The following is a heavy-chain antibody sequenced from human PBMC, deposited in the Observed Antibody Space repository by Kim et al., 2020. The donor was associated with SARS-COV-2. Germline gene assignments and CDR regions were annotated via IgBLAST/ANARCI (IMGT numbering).Heavy chain of an antibody. CDR3: ARASRGNYYYGMDV. Sequence: GGSLRLSCAASGFTFSRSALHWVRQAPGKGLEWVAVISYDGSNQYYADSVKGRFTISRDNSKNTLYLQMNSLSAEDTAVYYCARASRGNYYYGMDVWGQG. CDR2: ISYDGSNQ. D-gene: IGHD3-10*01. V-gene: IGHV3-30*04. J-gene: IGHJ6*02. CDR1: GFTFSRSA.